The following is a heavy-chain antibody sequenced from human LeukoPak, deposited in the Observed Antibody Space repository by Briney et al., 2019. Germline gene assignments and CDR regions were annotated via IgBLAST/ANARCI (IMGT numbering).Heavy chain of an antibody. V-gene: IGHV3-49*03. CDR3: TRDQQQVVY. J-gene: IGHJ4*02. D-gene: IGHD6-13*01. Sequence: QPGMSLRLSCTASGFTFGDYAMSWFRQVPGKGLEWVGLIRSKAYGGTTEYAASVKGRFTISRDDSKSIAYLQMNSLKTEDTAVYYCTRDQQQVVYWGQGTLVTVSS. CDR2: IRSKAYGGTT. CDR1: GFTFGDYA.